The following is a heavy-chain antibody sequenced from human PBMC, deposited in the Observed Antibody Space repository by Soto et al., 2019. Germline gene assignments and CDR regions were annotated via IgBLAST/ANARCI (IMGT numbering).Heavy chain of an antibody. CDR2: IKQDGSEK. Sequence: EVQLVESGGGLVQPGGSLRLSCAASGFTFSSYWMSWVRQAPGKGLEWVANIKQDGSEKYYVDSVKGRFTISRDNAKNSLYLQMNSLRAEDTAVYNCARGCSSTSCMLFDYWGQGTLFTVSS. CDR3: ARGCSSTSCMLFDY. V-gene: IGHV3-7*01. J-gene: IGHJ4*02. D-gene: IGHD2-2*01. CDR1: GFTFSSYW.